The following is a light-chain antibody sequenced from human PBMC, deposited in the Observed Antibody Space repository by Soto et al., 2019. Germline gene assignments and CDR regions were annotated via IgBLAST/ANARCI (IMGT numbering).Light chain of an antibody. V-gene: IGLV2-14*01. J-gene: IGLJ1*01. CDR3: SSYTSSRAYV. CDR1: SSDVGGYNY. Sequence: QSVLTQPASVSGSPGQSITISCTGTSSDVGGYNYVSWYQQQSGKAPKLMIHEVSNRPSGVSSRFSGSKSGNTASLTISGRQAEDEADYDCSSYTSSRAYVFGIGTKVTVL. CDR2: EVS.